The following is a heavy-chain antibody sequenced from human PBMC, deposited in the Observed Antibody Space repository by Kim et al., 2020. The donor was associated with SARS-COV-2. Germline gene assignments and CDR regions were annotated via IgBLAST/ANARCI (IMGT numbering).Heavy chain of an antibody. V-gene: IGHV3-9*01. Sequence: GGSLRLSCAASGFTFDDYAMHWVRQAPGKGLEWVSGISWNSGSIGYADSVKGRFTISRDKAKNSLYLQMNSLRAEDTALYYCAKARVGGRLRDAFDSWGQGTMVTVSS. D-gene: IGHD5-12*01. CDR3: AKARVGGRLRDAFDS. J-gene: IGHJ3*02. CDR2: ISWNSGSI. CDR1: GFTFDDYA.